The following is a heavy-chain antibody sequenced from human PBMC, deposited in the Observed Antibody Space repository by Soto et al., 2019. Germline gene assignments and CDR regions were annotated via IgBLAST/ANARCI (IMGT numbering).Heavy chain of an antibody. J-gene: IGHJ4*02. CDR1: GFDFRNYA. CDR3: ARAVDAAMDHLDY. Sequence: GGSLRLSCAASGFDFRNYAMHWVRQSPGKGPEWVAITSDDGDIQYYADSVKGRFTISRDNSKNTLYLQMTSLRSEDAAVYFCARAVDAAMDHLDYWGQGTLVTVSS. V-gene: IGHV3-30-3*01. CDR2: TSDDGDIQ. D-gene: IGHD5-18*01.